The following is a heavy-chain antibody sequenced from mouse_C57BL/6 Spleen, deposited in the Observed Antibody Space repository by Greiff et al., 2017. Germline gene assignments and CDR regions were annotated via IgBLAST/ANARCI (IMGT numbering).Heavy chain of an antibody. Sequence: QVQLQQPGAELVMPGASVKLSCKASGYTFTSYWMHWVKQRPGQGLEWIGEIDPSDSYTNYNQKFKGKSTLTVDKSSSTAYMQLSSLTSEDSAVXYCARSPPSYWYFDVWGTGTTVTVAS. CDR3: ARSPPSYWYFDV. J-gene: IGHJ1*03. D-gene: IGHD2-10*02. V-gene: IGHV1-69*01. CDR2: IDPSDSYT. CDR1: GYTFTSYW.